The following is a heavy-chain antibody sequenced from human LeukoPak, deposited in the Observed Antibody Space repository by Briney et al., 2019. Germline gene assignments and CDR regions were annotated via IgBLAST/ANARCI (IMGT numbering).Heavy chain of an antibody. CDR1: GGSISSYY. CDR2: IYTSGST. J-gene: IGHJ4*02. D-gene: IGHD6-13*01. CDR3: ASLPYSSSWYYFDY. Sequence: SETLSLTCTVSGGSISSYYWSWIRQPAGKGLEWIGRIYTSGSTNYNPSLKSRVTMSVDTSKNQFSLKLSFVTAADTAVYYCASLPYSSSWYYFDYWGQGTLVTVSS. V-gene: IGHV4-4*07.